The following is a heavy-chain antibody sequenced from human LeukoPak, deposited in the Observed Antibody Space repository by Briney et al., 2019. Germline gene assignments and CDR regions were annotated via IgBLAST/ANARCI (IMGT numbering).Heavy chain of an antibody. V-gene: IGHV1-18*01. D-gene: IGHD6-13*01. Sequence: ASVTVSFRASGHTFITYTFSWVRQAPGQGLEWMGWISAYYGNTNYVQKFQGRVTMTTDTSTGTAYMELRSPRSDDTAVYYCARARTPLSSRGNAFDLWGQGTMVTVSS. CDR2: ISAYYGNT. CDR1: GHTFITYT. CDR3: ARARTPLSSRGNAFDL. J-gene: IGHJ3*01.